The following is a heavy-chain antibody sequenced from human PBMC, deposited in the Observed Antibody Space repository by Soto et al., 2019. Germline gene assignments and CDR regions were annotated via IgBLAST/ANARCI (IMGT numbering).Heavy chain of an antibody. J-gene: IGHJ6*02. Sequence: SETLSLTCTVSGGSVSSGSYYWSWIRQPPGKGLEWIGYIYYSGSTNYNPSLKSRVTISVDTSKNQFSLKLSSVTAADTAVYYCARDRGYYYDSSGYSNYYYYGMDVWGQGTTVTVSS. CDR2: IYYSGST. CDR3: ARDRGYYYDSSGYSNYYYYGMDV. D-gene: IGHD3-22*01. V-gene: IGHV4-61*01. CDR1: GGSVSSGSYY.